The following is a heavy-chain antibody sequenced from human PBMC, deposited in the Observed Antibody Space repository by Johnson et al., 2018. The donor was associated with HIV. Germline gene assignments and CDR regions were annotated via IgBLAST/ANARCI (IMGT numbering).Heavy chain of an antibody. V-gene: IGHV3-53*01. CDR3: ARNGGANAFDI. CDR1: GFTVSSNY. Sequence: EVQVLESGGGLIQPGGSLRLSCAASGFTVSSNYMSWVRQAPGKGLEWVSVIYSGGSTYYADSVNGRFTISRDNSKNTLYLQMNSLRAEDTAVYYCARNGGANAFDIWGQGTMVTVSS. J-gene: IGHJ3*02. D-gene: IGHD3-10*01. CDR2: IYSGGST.